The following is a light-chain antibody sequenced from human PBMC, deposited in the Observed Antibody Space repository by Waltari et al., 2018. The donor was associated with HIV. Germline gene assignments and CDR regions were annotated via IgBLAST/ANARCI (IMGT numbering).Light chain of an antibody. Sequence: SYVLTPPPSVSVAPGVTARLTFGGYDLGTRSVPWNQPSPAHAPVLCIYNDSDRPSGIPERFSGSNSENTATLTISRVEAGDEADYYCQVWDTSSDHRYVFGPGTKVTVL. J-gene: IGLJ1*01. CDR2: NDS. CDR1: DLGTRS. CDR3: QVWDTSSDHRYV. V-gene: IGLV3-21*04.